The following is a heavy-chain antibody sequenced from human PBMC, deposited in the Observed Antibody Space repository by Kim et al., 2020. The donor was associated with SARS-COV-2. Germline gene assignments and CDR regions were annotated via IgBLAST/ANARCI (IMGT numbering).Heavy chain of an antibody. V-gene: IGHV3-23*01. CDR3: ASHGGDYYYYYGMDV. D-gene: IGHD3-10*01. Sequence: SGKGRFTISRDKSKNTLYLQMNGLRAEDTAVYYCASHGGDYYYYYGMDVWGQGTTVTVSS. J-gene: IGHJ6*02.